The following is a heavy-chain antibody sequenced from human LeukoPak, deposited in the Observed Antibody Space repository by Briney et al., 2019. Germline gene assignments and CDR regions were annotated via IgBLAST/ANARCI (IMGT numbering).Heavy chain of an antibody. D-gene: IGHD2-8*02. CDR1: GYSISSGYY. CDR2: IYQSRST. Sequence: KPSETLSLTCAVSGYSISSGYYWGWIRQPPGKGLEWIGSIYQSRSTYYNPSLKSRVTISVDTSKNQFSLKLSSVTATDTAVYYCAGGVLGRYDYWGQGILVTVSS. CDR3: AGGVLGRYDY. V-gene: IGHV4-38-2*01. J-gene: IGHJ4*02.